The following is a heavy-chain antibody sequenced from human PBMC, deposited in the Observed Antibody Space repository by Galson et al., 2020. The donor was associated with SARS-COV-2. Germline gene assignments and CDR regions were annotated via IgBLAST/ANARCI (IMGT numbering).Heavy chain of an antibody. CDR3: ARGGQWELPYYFDF. V-gene: IGHV3-30*03. CDR1: GFTFSSYV. J-gene: IGHJ4*02. Sequence: SLKISCAASGFTFSSYVMHWVRQAPGKGPEWVAVISSDGSNRYYADSLKGRFTISRDNSKSTLYLQMNSLRAEDTALYYCARGGQWELPYYFDFWGQGTLVTVSS. D-gene: IGHD1-26*01. CDR2: ISSDGSNR.